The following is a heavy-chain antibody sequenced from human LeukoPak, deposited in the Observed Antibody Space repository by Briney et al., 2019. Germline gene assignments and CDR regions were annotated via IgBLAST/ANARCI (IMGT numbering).Heavy chain of an antibody. D-gene: IGHD3-22*01. CDR1: GFTFSSYE. CDR3: ASSPRSYDSSGYPNWFDP. CDR2: ISSSSYI. Sequence: GESLKISCAASGFTFSSYEMNWVRQAPGKGLEWVSSISSSSYIYYADSVKGRFTISRDNAKNSLYLQMNSLRAEDTAVYYCASSPRSYDSSGYPNWFDPWGQGTLVTVSS. V-gene: IGHV3-21*01. J-gene: IGHJ5*02.